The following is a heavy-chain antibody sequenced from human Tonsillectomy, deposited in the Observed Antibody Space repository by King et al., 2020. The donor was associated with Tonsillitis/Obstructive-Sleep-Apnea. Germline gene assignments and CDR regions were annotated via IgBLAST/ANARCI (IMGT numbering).Heavy chain of an antibody. Sequence: VQLVESGGGLVKPGGSLRLACAASGFTFSDYYMSWIRQAPGKGLEWVSYFSSSRTYTNYADSVKGRFTISRDNAKNSLYLQMNSLRAEDTAVYYCARGLYSSSPHQFDYWGQGTLVTVSS. CDR3: ARGLYSSSPHQFDY. V-gene: IGHV3-11*05. CDR2: FSSSRTYT. J-gene: IGHJ4*02. D-gene: IGHD6-6*01. CDR1: GFTFSDYY.